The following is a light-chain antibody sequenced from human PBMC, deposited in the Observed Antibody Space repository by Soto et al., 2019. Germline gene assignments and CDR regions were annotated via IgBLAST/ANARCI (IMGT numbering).Light chain of an antibody. V-gene: IGKV1-9*01. CDR2: AAS. J-gene: IGKJ5*01. CDR1: QGISSS. Sequence: DIQLTQSPSFMSASVGDRVTITGRASQGISSSLAWYQQKPGKAPKLLIYAASPLQSGVPSRFSGSGSGTEFTHTISSLQPEDFATYYCQQLNSFPITFGQGTRLEIK. CDR3: QQLNSFPIT.